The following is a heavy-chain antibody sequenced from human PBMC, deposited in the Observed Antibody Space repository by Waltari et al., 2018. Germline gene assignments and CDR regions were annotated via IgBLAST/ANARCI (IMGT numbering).Heavy chain of an antibody. CDR2: ISGSGGST. J-gene: IGHJ5*02. CDR3: AKKAPYSSSWNDWLPMVGPFDP. CDR1: GFTFSSYA. V-gene: IGHV3-23*01. D-gene: IGHD6-13*01. Sequence: EVQLLESGGGLVQPGGSLRLSCAASGFTFSSYAMSWVRQAPGTGLAWVSAISGSGGSTYYADSVKGRFTISRDNSKNTLYLQMNSLRAEDTAVYYCAKKAPYSSSWNDWLPMVGPFDPWGQGTLVTVSS.